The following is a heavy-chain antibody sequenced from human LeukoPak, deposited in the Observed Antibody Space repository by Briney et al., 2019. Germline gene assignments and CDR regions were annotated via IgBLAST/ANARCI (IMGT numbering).Heavy chain of an antibody. CDR1: GGSISSYY. CDR2: IPYSGST. CDR3: ARARSYYGDYTHLDY. D-gene: IGHD4-17*01. J-gene: IGHJ4*02. V-gene: IGHV4-59*01. Sequence: SETLSLTCTVSGGSISSYYWSWIRQPPGKGLEWIGYIPYSGSTSYNPSLKSRVTISVDTSKNQFSLNLNSVTAADTAVYYCARARSYYGDYTHLDYWDQGALVTVSS.